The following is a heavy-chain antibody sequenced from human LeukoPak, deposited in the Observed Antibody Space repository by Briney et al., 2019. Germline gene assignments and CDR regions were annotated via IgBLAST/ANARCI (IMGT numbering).Heavy chain of an antibody. CDR3: AKDPRGRDCSTSCYTAGYFDY. CDR1: GFTFSSYA. V-gene: IGHV3-30-3*01. CDR2: ISYDGSNK. D-gene: IGHD2-2*02. Sequence: PGGSLRLSCAASGFTFSSYAMHWVRQAPGKGLEWVAVISYDGSNKYYADSVKGRFTISRDNSKNTLYLQMNSLRAEDTAVYYCAKDPRGRDCSTSCYTAGYFDYWGQGTLVTVSS. J-gene: IGHJ4*02.